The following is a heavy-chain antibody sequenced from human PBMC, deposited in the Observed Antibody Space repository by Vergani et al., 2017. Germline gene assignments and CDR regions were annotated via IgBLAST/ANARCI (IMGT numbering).Heavy chain of an antibody. D-gene: IGHD2-15*01. V-gene: IGHV4-59*01. CDR1: GGSISSYY. CDR3: ARVMGSRTGGKVVVAGTNWFDP. CDR2: IYYSGST. J-gene: IGHJ5*02. Sequence: QVQLQESGPGLVKPSETLSLTCTVSGGSISSYYWSWIRQHPGKGLEWIGYIYYSGSTNYNPSLKSRVTISVDTSKNQFSRKLSSVTAADTAVYYCARVMGSRTGGKVVVAGTNWFDPWGQGTLVTVSS.